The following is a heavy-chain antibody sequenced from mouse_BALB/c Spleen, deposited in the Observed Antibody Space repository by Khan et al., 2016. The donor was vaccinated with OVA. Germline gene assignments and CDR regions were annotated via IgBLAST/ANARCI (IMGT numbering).Heavy chain of an antibody. CDR1: GYTFTSYW. J-gene: IGHJ2*01. Sequence: VQLQQSGAELAKPGASVKMSCKASGYTFTSYWMHWIKQRPGQGLEWIGYINPNSGYTDYNQKFKDKATLTADKSSSTAYMQLSSLPSDDSAVYYCAMDRIDYWGQGTALTVSS. V-gene: IGHV1-7*01. CDR2: INPNSGYT. CDR3: AMDRIDY.